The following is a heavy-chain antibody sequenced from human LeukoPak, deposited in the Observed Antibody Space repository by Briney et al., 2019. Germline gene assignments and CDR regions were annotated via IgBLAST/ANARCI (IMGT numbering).Heavy chain of an antibody. V-gene: IGHV4-34*01. Sequence: SETLSLTCAVYGGSFSGYYWSWIRQPPGKGLVWIGEINHSGSTNYNPSLKSRVTISVDTSKNQFSLKLSSVTAADTAVYYCAREGYYYGSGIDYWGQGTLVTVSS. D-gene: IGHD3-10*01. CDR3: AREGYYYGSGIDY. CDR1: GGSFSGYY. J-gene: IGHJ4*02. CDR2: INHSGST.